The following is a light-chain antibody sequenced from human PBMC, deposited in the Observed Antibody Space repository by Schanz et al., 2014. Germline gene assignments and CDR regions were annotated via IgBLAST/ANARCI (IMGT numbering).Light chain of an antibody. Sequence: QSVLTQPPSVSGAPGQRVTISCTGSSSNIGAGYVLHWYQQLPGTAPKLLIYGNSNRPSGVSNRFSGSKSGNTASLTVSGLQAEDEADYYCSSYGGSNFVVFGGGTKLTVL. CDR3: SSYGGSNFVV. J-gene: IGLJ2*01. CDR1: SSNIGAGYV. V-gene: IGLV1-40*01. CDR2: GNS.